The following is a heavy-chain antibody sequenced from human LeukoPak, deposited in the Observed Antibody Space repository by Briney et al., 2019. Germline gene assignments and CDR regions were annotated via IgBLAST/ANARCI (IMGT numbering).Heavy chain of an antibody. CDR1: GYTFTSYD. Sequence: ASVKVSCKASGYTFTSYDINWVRQATGQGLEWMGWMNPNSGNTGYAQKFQRRVTITRNTSISTAYMELSSLRSEDTAVYYCARGQGVYFGVVNWFDPWGQGTLVTVSS. D-gene: IGHD3-3*01. J-gene: IGHJ5*02. CDR2: MNPNSGNT. V-gene: IGHV1-8*03. CDR3: ARGQGVYFGVVNWFDP.